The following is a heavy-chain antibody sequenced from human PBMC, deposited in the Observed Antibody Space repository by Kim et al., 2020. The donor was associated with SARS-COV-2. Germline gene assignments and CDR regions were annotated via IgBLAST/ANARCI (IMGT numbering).Heavy chain of an antibody. D-gene: IGHD6-6*01. CDR3: ARDDTQLVVVGAFDI. CDR1: GGTFSSYA. V-gene: IGHV1-69*13. Sequence: SVKVSCKASGGTFSSYAISWVRQAPGQGLEWMGGIIPIFGTANYAQKFQGRVTITADESTSTAYMELSSLRSEDTAVYYCARDDTQLVVVGAFDIWGQGTMVTVSS. J-gene: IGHJ3*02. CDR2: IIPIFGTA.